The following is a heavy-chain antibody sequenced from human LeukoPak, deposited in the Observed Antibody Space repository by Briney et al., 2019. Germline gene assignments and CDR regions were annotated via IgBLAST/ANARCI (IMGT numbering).Heavy chain of an antibody. CDR2: ISSSSRTI. V-gene: IGHV3-48*01. CDR3: ARSHVLRFLEWFPNYNWFDP. CDR1: GLTFSSYS. Sequence: GGSLRLSCAASGLTFSSYSMNWVRQAPGKGLEWVSYISSSSRTIYYADSVKGRFTISRDNAKNSLYLQMNSLRAEDTAVYYCARSHVLRFLEWFPNYNWFDPWGQGTLVTVSS. D-gene: IGHD3-3*01. J-gene: IGHJ5*02.